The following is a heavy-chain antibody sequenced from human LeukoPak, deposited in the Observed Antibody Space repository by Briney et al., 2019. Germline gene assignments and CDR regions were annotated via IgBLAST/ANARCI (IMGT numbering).Heavy chain of an antibody. CDR2: INRSGST. V-gene: IGHV4-34*01. CDR1: GGSFSGYY. J-gene: IGHJ4*02. CDR3: ARQTPNYDILTGYSNYYFDY. D-gene: IGHD3-9*01. Sequence: SETLSLTCAVYGGSFSGYYWSWIRQPPGKGLEWIGEINRSGSTNYNPSLKSRVTISVDTSKNQFSLKLSSVTAADTAVYYCARQTPNYDILTGYSNYYFDYWGQGTLVTVSS.